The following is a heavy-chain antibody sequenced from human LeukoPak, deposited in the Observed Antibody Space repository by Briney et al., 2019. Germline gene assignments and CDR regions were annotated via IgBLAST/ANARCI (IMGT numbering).Heavy chain of an antibody. CDR3: ARASYVWGSYRSPWYFDY. V-gene: IGHV6-1*01. Sequence: SQTLSLTCAISGDSVSSNSAAWNWIRQSPSRGLERLGRTYYRSKWYNDYAVSVKSRITINPDTSKNQFSLQLNSVTPEDTAVYYCARASYVWGSYRSPWYFDYWGQGTLVTVSS. D-gene: IGHD3-16*02. CDR1: GDSVSSNSAA. CDR2: TYYRSKWYN. J-gene: IGHJ4*02.